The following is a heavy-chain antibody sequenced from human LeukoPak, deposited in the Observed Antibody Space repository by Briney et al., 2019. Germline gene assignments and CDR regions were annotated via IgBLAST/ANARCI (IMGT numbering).Heavy chain of an antibody. V-gene: IGHV4-39*01. CDR2: IYYSGST. CDR1: GGSISSSVYY. CDR3: ARHPQY. J-gene: IGHJ4*02. Sequence: SETLSLTCTVSGGSISSSVYYLGWIRQPPGKGLEWIGSIYYSGSTYYNPSLKSRVAISVDTSKNQFALKLTSVTAADTAVYYCARHPQYWGQGTLVTVSS.